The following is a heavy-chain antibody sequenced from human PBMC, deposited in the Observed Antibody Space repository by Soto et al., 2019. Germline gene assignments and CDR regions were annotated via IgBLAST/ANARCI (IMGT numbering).Heavy chain of an antibody. J-gene: IGHJ4*02. Sequence: QVQLVQSGAEVKKPGASVTVSCKPSGYTFTSYGISWVRQAPGQGLEWMGWISTYNGNTNYAQKLQGRVIMTTDTSTSTAYMELRSLRSDDTAVYYCARSLNYDFWSGYHFDYWGQGTLVTVSS. CDR1: GYTFTSYG. CDR2: ISTYNGNT. V-gene: IGHV1-18*01. D-gene: IGHD3-3*01. CDR3: ARSLNYDFWSGYHFDY.